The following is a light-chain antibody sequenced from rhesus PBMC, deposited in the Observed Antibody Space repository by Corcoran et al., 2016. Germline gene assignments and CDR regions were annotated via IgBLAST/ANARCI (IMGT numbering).Light chain of an antibody. Sequence: EIVMTQSPATLSLSPGERATLSCRASQSVTSYLAWYQQKPRQAPRLPIYGASTRATGTPDRVRASGSGTDFTLTINSLEPEDFAVYYCQETSNLFTFGPGTKLDIK. CDR1: QSVTSY. J-gene: IGKJ3*01. V-gene: IGKV3-31*02. CDR3: QETSNLFT. CDR2: GAS.